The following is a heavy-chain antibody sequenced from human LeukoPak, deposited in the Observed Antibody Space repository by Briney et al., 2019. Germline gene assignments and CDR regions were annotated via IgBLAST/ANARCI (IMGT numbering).Heavy chain of an antibody. D-gene: IGHD3-3*01. J-gene: IGHJ6*03. CDR2: IIAYNGNT. Sequence: ASVKVSCKASGYTFTSYGISWVRQAPGQGLEWMGWIIAYNGNTNYAQKLQGRVTMTTDTSTSTAYMELRSLRSDDTAVYCCARDLGIFGSSNYYMDVWGKGTTVTVSS. CDR3: ARDLGIFGSSNYYMDV. V-gene: IGHV1-18*01. CDR1: GYTFTSYG.